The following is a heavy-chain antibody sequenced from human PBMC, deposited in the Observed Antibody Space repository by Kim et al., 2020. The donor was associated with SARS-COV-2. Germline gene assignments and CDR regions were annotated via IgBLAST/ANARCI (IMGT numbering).Heavy chain of an antibody. J-gene: IGHJ4*02. Sequence: SETLSLTCTVSGDSISSSYYYWGWIRQPPGKGLEWIGSIYYNGRTYYNPSLTSRVTISGDMSKNQFSLRLSSVTAADTAVYYCARQGATILVPVVGFDYWGQGTLVTVSS. D-gene: IGHD1-26*01. CDR1: GDSISSSYYY. V-gene: IGHV4-39*01. CDR2: IYYNGRT. CDR3: ARQGATILVPVVGFDY.